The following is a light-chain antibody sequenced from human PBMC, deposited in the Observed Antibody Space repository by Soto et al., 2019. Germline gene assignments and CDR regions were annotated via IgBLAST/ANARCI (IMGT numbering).Light chain of an antibody. CDR3: EQYNSWPPG. V-gene: IGKV3-15*01. J-gene: IGKJ2*03. CDR1: QSISSS. Sequence: EIVMTQSPATLSVSPGERVTLSCRASQSISSSLAWYQQKPGQAPRLLIYAASTRATGIPARFSGSGSGTEFTLTIGSLQFEDFAVYYCEQYNSWPPGFGQGTKLEIK. CDR2: AAS.